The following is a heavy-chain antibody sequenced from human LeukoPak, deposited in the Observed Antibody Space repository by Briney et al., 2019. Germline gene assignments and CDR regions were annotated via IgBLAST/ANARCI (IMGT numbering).Heavy chain of an antibody. D-gene: IGHD6-13*01. V-gene: IGHV4-4*07. Sequence: SETLSLTCTVSGGSISSYYWSWIRQPAGKGLEWIGRIYTSGSTNYNPSLKSRVTMSVDTSKNQFSLKLSSATAADTAVYYCARVSSSWYDGSLDYWGQGTLVTVSS. J-gene: IGHJ4*02. CDR3: ARVSSSWYDGSLDY. CDR2: IYTSGST. CDR1: GGSISSYY.